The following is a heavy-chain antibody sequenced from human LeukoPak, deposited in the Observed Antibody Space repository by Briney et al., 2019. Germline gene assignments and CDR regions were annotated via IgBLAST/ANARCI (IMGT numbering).Heavy chain of an antibody. D-gene: IGHD4-4*01. CDR2: MNHGGGT. CDR3: AYSPGKHGLVFHFDY. CDR1: GGSISSGGYY. V-gene: IGHV4-30-2*01. Sequence: SQTLSLTCAVSGGSISSGGYYWSWIRQPPGKGLEWIGEMNHGGGTNYNPSLKSRVTISEATSKNQFSLKVNSVTAADTAVYYCAYSPGKHGLVFHFDYWGQGSLVTVSS. J-gene: IGHJ4*02.